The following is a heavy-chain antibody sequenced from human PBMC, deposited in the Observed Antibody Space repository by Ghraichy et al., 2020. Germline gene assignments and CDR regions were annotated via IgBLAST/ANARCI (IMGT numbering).Heavy chain of an antibody. CDR1: GFSLSNARMG. CDR2: IFSNDEK. D-gene: IGHD4-17*01. V-gene: IGHV2-26*01. J-gene: IGHJ4*02. Sequence: SGPTLVKPTETLTLTCTVSGFSLSNARMGVSWIRQPPGKALEWLAHIFSNDEKSYSTSLKSRLTISKDTSKSQVVLTMTNMDPVDTATYYCARAKEGYGDYGVVDYWGQGTLVTVSS. CDR3: ARAKEGYGDYGVVDY.